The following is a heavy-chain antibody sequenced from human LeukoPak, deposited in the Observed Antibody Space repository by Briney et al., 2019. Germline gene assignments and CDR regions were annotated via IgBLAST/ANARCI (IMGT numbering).Heavy chain of an antibody. CDR1: GGSISSSSYY. CDR2: IYYSGST. V-gene: IGHV4-39*01. CDR3: AGLYCSSTSCYTSDAFDI. Sequence: PSETLSLTRTVSGGSISSSSYYWGWIRQPPGKGLEWIGSIYYSGSTYYNPSLKSRVTISVDTSKNQFSLKLSSVTAADTAVYYCAGLYCSSTSCYTSDAFDIWGQGTMVTVSS. D-gene: IGHD2-2*02. J-gene: IGHJ3*02.